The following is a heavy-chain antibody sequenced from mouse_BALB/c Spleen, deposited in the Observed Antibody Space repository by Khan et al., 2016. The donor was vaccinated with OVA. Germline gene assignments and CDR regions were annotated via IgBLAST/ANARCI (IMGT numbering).Heavy chain of an antibody. CDR2: ISTYYGDA. J-gene: IGHJ3*01. V-gene: IGHV1S137*01. Sequence: VQLQESGAELVRPGVSVKISCKGSGYTFTDYAMHWVKQSHAKGLEWIGVISTYYGDADYNQKFKGKATMTVDKSSSTAYMELARLTCEGAAIYYCARGSGNSRFAYWGQGTLVTVSA. CDR1: GYTFTDYA. D-gene: IGHD1-3*01. CDR3: ARGSGNSRFAY.